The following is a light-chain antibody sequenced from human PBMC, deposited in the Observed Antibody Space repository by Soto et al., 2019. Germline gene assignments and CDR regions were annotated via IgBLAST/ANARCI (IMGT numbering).Light chain of an antibody. V-gene: IGKV1-39*01. Sequence: DIQMTQSPSSLSASVGDRVTITCRASQSISSYLNWYQQKPGKAPKLLIYAASSLQSGVPSRFSGSGSGTDFTLPISSLQPEDFAPYYCQQSYSTPPAFGHGTKG. CDR3: QQSYSTPPA. J-gene: IGKJ1*01. CDR1: QSISSY. CDR2: AAS.